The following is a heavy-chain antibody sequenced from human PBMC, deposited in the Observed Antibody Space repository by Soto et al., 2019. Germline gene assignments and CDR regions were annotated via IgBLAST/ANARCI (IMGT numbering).Heavy chain of an antibody. CDR1: GFTFSSYG. Sequence: QVQLVESGGGVVQPGRSLRLSCAASGFTFSSYGMHWVRQAPGKGLEWVAVISYDGSNKYYADSVKGRFTISRDNSKNTLYLQMNSLRAEDTAVYYCAKDKLHTVVTAYYYYYGMDVWGQGTTVTVSS. V-gene: IGHV3-30*18. CDR2: ISYDGSNK. D-gene: IGHD2-21*02. CDR3: AKDKLHTVVTAYYYYYGMDV. J-gene: IGHJ6*02.